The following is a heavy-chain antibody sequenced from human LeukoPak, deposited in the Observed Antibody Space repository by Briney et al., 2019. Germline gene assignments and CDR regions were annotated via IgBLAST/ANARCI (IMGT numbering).Heavy chain of an antibody. V-gene: IGHV3-30*18. J-gene: IGHJ4*02. Sequence: GGSLRLSCAASGFSFSSYGMHWVRQAPGKGLEWVAVISYDGSNKYYADSVKGRFTISRDNSKNTLYLQMNSLRAEDTAVYYCAKALSRIVGATDDYWGQGTLVTVSS. CDR2: ISYDGSNK. D-gene: IGHD1-26*01. CDR3: AKALSRIVGATDDY. CDR1: GFSFSSYG.